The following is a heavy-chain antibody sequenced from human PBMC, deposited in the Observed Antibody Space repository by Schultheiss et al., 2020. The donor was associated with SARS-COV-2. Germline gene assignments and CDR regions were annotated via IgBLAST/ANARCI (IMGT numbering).Heavy chain of an antibody. CDR1: GFTFSSYG. CDR3: AMRYWHIDY. CDR2: IYHSGST. Sequence: GSLRLSCEASGFTFSSYGMHWVRQAPGKGLEWIGEIYHSGSTNYNPSLKSRVTMSLDTSKNQFSLRLSSVTAADTAVYYCAMRYWHIDYWGQGTLVTVSS. J-gene: IGHJ4*02. D-gene: IGHD1/OR15-1a*01. V-gene: IGHV4-34*08.